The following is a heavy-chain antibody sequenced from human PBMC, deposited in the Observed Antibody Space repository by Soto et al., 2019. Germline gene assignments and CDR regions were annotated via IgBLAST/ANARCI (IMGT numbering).Heavy chain of an antibody. CDR1: GFTFSSYS. J-gene: IGHJ4*02. Sequence: GGSLRLSCAASGFTFSSYSMNWVRQAPGKGLEWVSSISSDNTYIYYVDSVRGRFTISRDNAKNSLYLQMNSLRAEDTAVYYCATTTGDYWGQGTLVTVSS. D-gene: IGHD5-12*01. V-gene: IGHV3-21*01. CDR3: ATTTGDY. CDR2: ISSDNTYI.